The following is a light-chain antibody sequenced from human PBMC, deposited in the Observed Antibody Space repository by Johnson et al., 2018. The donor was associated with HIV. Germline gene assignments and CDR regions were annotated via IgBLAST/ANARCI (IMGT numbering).Light chain of an antibody. Sequence: QSVLTQPPSVSAAPGQKVTISCSGSSSNIGNNSVSWYQQVPGTAPKILIYDNKKRPSGIPDRFSGSKSGTSATLGITGLQTGDEADYYCGTWDSSLSAFYVFGTGTKVTVL. J-gene: IGLJ1*01. CDR3: GTWDSSLSAFYV. V-gene: IGLV1-51*01. CDR2: DNK. CDR1: SSNIGNNS.